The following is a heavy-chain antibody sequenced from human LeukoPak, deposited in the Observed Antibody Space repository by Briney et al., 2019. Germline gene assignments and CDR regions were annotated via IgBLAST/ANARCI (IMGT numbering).Heavy chain of an antibody. CDR3: AKDRLVDNPVDW. J-gene: IGHJ4*02. CDR1: GYTFSGYG. Sequence: GGSLRLSCAASGYTFSGYGMHWVRQAPGKGLEWVAFIRYDGSNKYYTDSVKGRFTISRDNSKNMLYLQMNSLRTEDTAVYYCAKDRLVDNPVDWWDQGTLVTVSS. CDR2: IRYDGSNK. V-gene: IGHV3-30*02. D-gene: IGHD1-14*01.